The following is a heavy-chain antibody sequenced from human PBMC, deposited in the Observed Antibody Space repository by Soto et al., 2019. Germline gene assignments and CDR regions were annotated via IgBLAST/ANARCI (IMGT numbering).Heavy chain of an antibody. CDR2: IYHSGST. CDR1: GGSISSGGYS. Sequence: SETLSLTCAVSGGSISSGGYSWSWIRQPPGKGLEWIGYIYHSGSTYYNQSLKSRVTISVDTSKNQFSLKLSSVTAADTAVYYCARLFARLNYDFWSGYPEGAYYYYGMDVWGQGTTVTVSS. CDR3: ARLFARLNYDFWSGYPEGAYYYYGMDV. V-gene: IGHV4-30-2*03. D-gene: IGHD3-3*01. J-gene: IGHJ6*02.